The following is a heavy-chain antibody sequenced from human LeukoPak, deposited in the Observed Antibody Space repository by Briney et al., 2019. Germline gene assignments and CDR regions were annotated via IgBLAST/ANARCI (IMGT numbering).Heavy chain of an antibody. J-gene: IGHJ3*02. CDR1: GYTLTELS. D-gene: IGHD3-10*01. CDR2: FDPEDGET. V-gene: IGHV1-24*01. Sequence: ASVKVSCKVSGYTLTELSMHWVRQAPGKGLEWMGGFDPEDGETIYAQKFQGRVTMTEDTSTDTAYMELSSLRSEDTAVYYCARDKSRTYGSADAFDIWGQGTMVTVSS. CDR3: ARDKSRTYGSADAFDI.